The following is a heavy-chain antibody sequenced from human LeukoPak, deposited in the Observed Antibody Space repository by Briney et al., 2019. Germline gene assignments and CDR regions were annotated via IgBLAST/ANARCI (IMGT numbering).Heavy chain of an antibody. V-gene: IGHV3-30-3*01. D-gene: IGHD5-18*01. CDR1: GFTFSSYA. CDR3: AGTWIQLWFAAFDI. Sequence: GGSLRLSCAASGFTFSSYAMHWVRQAPGKGLEWVAVISYDGSNEYYADSVKGRFTISRDNSKNTLYLQMNSLRAEDTAVYYCAGTWIQLWFAAFDIWGQGTMVTVSS. J-gene: IGHJ3*02. CDR2: ISYDGSNE.